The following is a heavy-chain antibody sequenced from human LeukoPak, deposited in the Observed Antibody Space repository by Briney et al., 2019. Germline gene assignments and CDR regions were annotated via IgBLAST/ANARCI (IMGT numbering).Heavy chain of an antibody. CDR2: ILYDGNKK. Sequence: QPGGSLRLSCAASGFTFSTYGMHWVRQAPGKGLEWVAFILYDGNKKYYPDSVKGRFTISRDNSKNTLYLQMNSLRAEDTAVYYCAKDGRYDFWSGYCPYYYYYMDVWGKGTTVTVSS. CDR1: GFTFSTYG. J-gene: IGHJ6*03. V-gene: IGHV3-30*02. CDR3: AKDGRYDFWSGYCPYYYYYMDV. D-gene: IGHD3-3*01.